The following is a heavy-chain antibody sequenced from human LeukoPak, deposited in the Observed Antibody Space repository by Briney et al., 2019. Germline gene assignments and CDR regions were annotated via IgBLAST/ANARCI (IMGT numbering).Heavy chain of an antibody. J-gene: IGHJ4*02. CDR1: GFTFSSYA. Sequence: GRSLRLSCAASGFTFSSYAMHWVRQAPGKGLEWVAVISYDGSNKYYADSVKGRFTISRDNSKNTLYLQMNSLRAEDTAVYYCAKESLLSDRITMIVVVTPFDYWGQGTLVTVSS. V-gene: IGHV3-30-3*01. D-gene: IGHD3-22*01. CDR2: ISYDGSNK. CDR3: AKESLLSDRITMIVVVTPFDY.